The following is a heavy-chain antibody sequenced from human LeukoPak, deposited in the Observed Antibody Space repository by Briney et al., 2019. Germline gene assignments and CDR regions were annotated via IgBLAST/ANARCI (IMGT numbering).Heavy chain of an antibody. CDR2: ISDSGGTT. J-gene: IGHJ6*04. CDR1: GFTFSSYA. Sequence: GGSLRLSCAASGFTFSSYAMSWVRQAPGKGLEWVSDISDSGGTTYYADSVKGRFTVSRDNSKNTLYLQMNSLRAEDTAGYYCAKVNGYCSGGSCYSTGSYYYHGMDVWRKGTTVTVSS. D-gene: IGHD2-15*01. V-gene: IGHV3-23*01. CDR3: AKVNGYCSGGSCYSTGSYYYHGMDV.